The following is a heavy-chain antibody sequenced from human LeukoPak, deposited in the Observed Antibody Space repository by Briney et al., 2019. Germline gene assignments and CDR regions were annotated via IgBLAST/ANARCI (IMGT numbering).Heavy chain of an antibody. V-gene: IGHV3-7*03. CDR1: GFTFSSYW. CDR3: AKVWVTMVRGVIIRYFQH. CDR2: MKQDGSEI. J-gene: IGHJ1*01. D-gene: IGHD3-10*01. Sequence: GGSLRLSCEASGFTFSSYWMSWVRQAPGKGLEWVANMKQDGSEIYYVGSVRGRFTISRDNAKNSLYLQMNSLRAEDTAVYYCAKVWVTMVRGVIIRYFQHWGQGTLVTVSS.